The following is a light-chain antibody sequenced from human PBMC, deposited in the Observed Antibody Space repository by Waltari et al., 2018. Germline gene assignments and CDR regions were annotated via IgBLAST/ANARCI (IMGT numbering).Light chain of an antibody. CDR2: KDN. CDR1: ALPKQY. Sequence: SYELTQPPSVSVSPGQTARITCSGDALPKQYAHWYQQKPGQAPVMGIYKDNERPSGLPERVSGSSSGTTVTLTISGVQAEDEADYYCQSADSSGTWVFGGGTNLTVL. V-gene: IGLV3-25*03. CDR3: QSADSSGTWV. J-gene: IGLJ3*02.